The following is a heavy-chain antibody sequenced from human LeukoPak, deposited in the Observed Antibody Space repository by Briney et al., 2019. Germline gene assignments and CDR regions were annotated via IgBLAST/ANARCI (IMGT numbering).Heavy chain of an antibody. J-gene: IGHJ4*02. CDR3: ARHARHAPFDY. V-gene: IGHV4-38-2*01. D-gene: IGHD2-2*01. CDR1: GYSISSGYY. CDR2: IYHRGST. Sequence: SETLSLTCALSGYSISSGYYWGWIRQPPGKGLEWIGSIYHRGSTYYNPSLKSRVTISVDTSKNQFSLKLSSVTAVDTAVYYCARHARHAPFDYWGQGTLVTVSS.